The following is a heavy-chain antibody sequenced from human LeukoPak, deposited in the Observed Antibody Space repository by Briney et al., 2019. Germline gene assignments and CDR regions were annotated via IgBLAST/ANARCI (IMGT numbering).Heavy chain of an antibody. J-gene: IGHJ6*02. CDR1: GYSFTNYW. D-gene: IGHD2-2*01. CDR2: IYPADSDT. CDR3: ARTYCSTISCFGLYYYYGVDV. Sequence: EALKISWKGSGYSFTNYWIGWVRQMPGKGLEWMGIIYPADSDTRYSPSFQGQVTISVDKSISTAYLQWSSLKASDTAMYYCARTYCSTISCFGLYYYYGVDVWGQGTTVTVSS. V-gene: IGHV5-51*01.